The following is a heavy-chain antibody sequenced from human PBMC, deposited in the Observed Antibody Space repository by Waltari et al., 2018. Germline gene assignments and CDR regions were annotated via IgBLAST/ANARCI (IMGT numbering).Heavy chain of an antibody. CDR1: GGSISSSNW. V-gene: IGHV4-4*02. CDR3: ATTGWYGGNSFDY. Sequence: QVQLQESGPGLVKPSGTLSLTCAVSGGSISSSNWWSWVRQPPGKGLEWIGEIYHSGSTNYNPSLKSRVTISVDNSKNTLYLQMNSLRAEDTAVYYCATTGWYGGNSFDYWGQGTLVTVSS. D-gene: IGHD2-21*02. CDR2: IYHSGST. J-gene: IGHJ4*02.